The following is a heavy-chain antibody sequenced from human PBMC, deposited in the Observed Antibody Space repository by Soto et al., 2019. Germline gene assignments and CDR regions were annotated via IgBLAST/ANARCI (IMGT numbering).Heavy chain of an antibody. J-gene: IGHJ4*02. Sequence: AASVKVSCKASGGTFSSYAISWVRQAPGQGLEWMGGIIPIFGTANYAQKFQGRVTITADESTSTAYMELSSLRSEDTAVYYCARALNYYDSMPGYWGQGTLVTVSS. CDR2: IIPIFGTA. CDR1: GGTFSSYA. CDR3: ARALNYYDSMPGY. V-gene: IGHV1-69*13. D-gene: IGHD3-22*01.